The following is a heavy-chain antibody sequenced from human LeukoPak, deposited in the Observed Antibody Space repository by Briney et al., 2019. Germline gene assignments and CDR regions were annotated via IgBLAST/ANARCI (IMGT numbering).Heavy chain of an antibody. Sequence: PSETLSLTCTVSGVSISSGAYYWSWIRHHPGKGPELIGYIYYSGSTNYNPSLKSRVTISVDTSKNQFSLRLSSVTAADTAVYYCARGALDTKTRFDYWGQGTLVTVSS. D-gene: IGHD5-18*01. CDR2: IYYSGST. CDR1: GVSISSGAYY. V-gene: IGHV4-61*08. J-gene: IGHJ4*02. CDR3: ARGALDTKTRFDY.